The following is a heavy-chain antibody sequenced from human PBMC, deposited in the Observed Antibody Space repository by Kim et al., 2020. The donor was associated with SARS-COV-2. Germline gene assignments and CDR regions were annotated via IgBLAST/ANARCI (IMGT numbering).Heavy chain of an antibody. CDR1: GYTFINYW. Sequence: GESLKISCKGSGYTFINYWINWVRQVPGKGLEWMGNIDPSDSSTNYSPSFQGHVTISTDSSGNTAYLQWTSLQVSDTATYFCVRLGDVVNPSWGQGTRVTVSS. D-gene: IGHD2-21*01. V-gene: IGHV5-10-1*01. CDR3: VRLGDVVNPS. J-gene: IGHJ5*02. CDR2: IDPSDSST.